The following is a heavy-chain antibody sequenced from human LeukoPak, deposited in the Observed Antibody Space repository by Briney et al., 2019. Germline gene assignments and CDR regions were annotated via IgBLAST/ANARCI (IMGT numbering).Heavy chain of an antibody. J-gene: IGHJ4*02. CDR2: IWCDGSNK. D-gene: IGHD6-19*01. CDR3: AREVSSGWDH. CDR1: GFIFSNYA. Sequence: GGSLRLSCAASGFIFSNYAMNWVRQAPGKGLEWVAVIWCDGSNKYYADSVKGRFTISRDNSKNTLYLQMNSLRAEDTAVYYCAREVSSGWDHWGQGTLVTVSS. V-gene: IGHV3-33*08.